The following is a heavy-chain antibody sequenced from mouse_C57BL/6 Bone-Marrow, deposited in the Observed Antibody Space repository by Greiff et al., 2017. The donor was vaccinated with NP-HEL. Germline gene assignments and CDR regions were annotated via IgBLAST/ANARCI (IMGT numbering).Heavy chain of an antibody. CDR2: IDPNSGGT. J-gene: IGHJ4*01. Sequence: QVQLKQPGAELVKPGASVKLSCKASGYTFTSYWMHWVKQRPGRGLEWIGRIDPNSGGTKYNEKFKSKATLTVDKPSSTAYMQLSSLTSEDSAVYYCARKNWFYAMDYWGQGTSVTVSS. CDR3: ARKNWFYAMDY. D-gene: IGHD4-1*01. V-gene: IGHV1-72*01. CDR1: GYTFTSYW.